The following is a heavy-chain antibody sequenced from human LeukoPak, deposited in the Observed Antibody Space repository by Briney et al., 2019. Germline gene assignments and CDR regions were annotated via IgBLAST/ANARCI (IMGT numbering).Heavy chain of an antibody. CDR1: GGSISSYY. V-gene: IGHV4-59*12. D-gene: IGHD3-22*01. J-gene: IGHJ5*02. CDR3: ARGPRYYDSSGYYQTYGWFDP. Sequence: SETLSLTCTVSGGSISSYYWSWIRQPPGKGLEWIGYIYYSGSTNYNPSLKSRVTISVDTSKNQFSLKLSSVTAADTAVYYCARGPRYYDSSGYYQTYGWFDPWGQGTLVTVSS. CDR2: IYYSGST.